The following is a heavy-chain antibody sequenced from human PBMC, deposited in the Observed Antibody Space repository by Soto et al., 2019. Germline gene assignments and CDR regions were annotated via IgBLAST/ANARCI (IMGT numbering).Heavy chain of an antibody. J-gene: IGHJ6*02. D-gene: IGHD3-10*01. CDR2: IAPYNGVT. CDR3: SAGITLVRGVISYGMDV. Sequence: GASVKVSCKASGYTFTTFGITWVRQAPGQGLEWMGWIAPYNGVTNYAQNLQDRFTMTTDTSTSTGYMELRSLRSDDTAVYYCSAGITLVRGVISYGMDVWG. V-gene: IGHV1-18*01. CDR1: GYTFTTFG.